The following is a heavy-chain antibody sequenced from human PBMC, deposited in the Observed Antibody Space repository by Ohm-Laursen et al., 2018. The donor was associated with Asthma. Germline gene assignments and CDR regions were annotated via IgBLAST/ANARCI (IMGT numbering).Heavy chain of an antibody. V-gene: IGHV3-15*01. CDR1: GFTFSDHY. D-gene: IGHD3-22*01. Sequence: SLRLSCAASGFTFSDHYMCWIRQAPGKGLEWVGRIKSKTDGGTTDYAAPVKGRFTISRDDSKNTLYLQMNSLKTEDTAVYYCTTDLIVVPTGYWGQGTLVTVSS. CDR3: TTDLIVVPTGY. CDR2: IKSKTDGGTT. J-gene: IGHJ4*02.